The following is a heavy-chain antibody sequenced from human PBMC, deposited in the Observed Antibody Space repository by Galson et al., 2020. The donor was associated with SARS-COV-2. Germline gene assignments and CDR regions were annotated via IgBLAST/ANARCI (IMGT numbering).Heavy chain of an antibody. CDR3: ARASGYDWFDR. Sequence: SETLSLTCTVSGGSISSGSYYWSWIRQPAGKGLEWIGRIYTSGSTNYNPSLKSRVTISVDTSKNQFSLKLSSVTAAGSAVDYCARASGYDWFDRWCQGTLVTVSS. V-gene: IGHV4-61*02. CDR1: GGSISSGSYY. J-gene: IGHJ5*02. D-gene: IGHD5-12*01. CDR2: IYTSGST.